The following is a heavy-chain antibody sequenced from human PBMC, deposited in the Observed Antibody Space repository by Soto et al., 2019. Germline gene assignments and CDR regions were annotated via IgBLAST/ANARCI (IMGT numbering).Heavy chain of an antibody. J-gene: IGHJ6*02. Sequence: GASVKVSCKASGYTFTSYYMHWVRQAPGQGLEWMGIINPSGGSTSYAQKFRGRVTMTRDTSTSTVYMELSSLRSEDTAVYYCARDAAGVVVPAAYYYYYGMDVWGQGTTVTVSS. CDR1: GYTFTSYY. CDR2: INPSGGST. D-gene: IGHD2-2*01. V-gene: IGHV1-46*01. CDR3: ARDAAGVVVPAAYYYYYGMDV.